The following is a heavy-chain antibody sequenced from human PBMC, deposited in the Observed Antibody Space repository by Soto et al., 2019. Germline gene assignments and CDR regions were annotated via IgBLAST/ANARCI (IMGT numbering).Heavy chain of an antibody. CDR3: AREEYRQLDH. Sequence: QVQLVQSGDPVKKPGATVKVSCKASGYTFTNYGITWVRQAPGQGLERMGWISTNSGHTDYAQNLRGRVTMTTDTSTTTAYMELRSLRSDDTAVYYCAREEYRQLDHWGQGTLVTVSS. V-gene: IGHV1-18*04. CDR1: GYTFTNYG. J-gene: IGHJ5*02. D-gene: IGHD3-16*02. CDR2: ISTNSGHT.